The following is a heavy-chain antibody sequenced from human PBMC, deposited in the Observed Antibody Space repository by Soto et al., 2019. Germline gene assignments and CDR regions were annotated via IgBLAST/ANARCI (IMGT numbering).Heavy chain of an antibody. CDR2: IYNSGST. V-gene: IGHV4-59*08. J-gene: IGHJ4*02. CDR1: GGSISSYN. Sequence: QVQLQESGPGLVKPSETLSLTCTVAGGSISSYNWTWLRQPPGKGLEWIGFIYNSGSTHYNPSLRSRVNISVDTSKNQFSLKLRSVTAADTAVYYCASMGYHYGSGSYPLDYWGQGTLVTVSS. CDR3: ASMGYHYGSGSYPLDY. D-gene: IGHD3-10*01.